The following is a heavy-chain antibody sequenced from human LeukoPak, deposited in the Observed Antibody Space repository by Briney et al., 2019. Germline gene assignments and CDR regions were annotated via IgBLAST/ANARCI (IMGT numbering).Heavy chain of an antibody. CDR2: IRYDGSNE. CDR1: GFTFNSYG. V-gene: IGHV3-30*02. CDR3: ARGVWWEEIDY. J-gene: IGHJ4*02. Sequence: PGGSLRLFCVASGFTFNSYGMHWVRQAPGKGLEWVASIRYDGSNEYYTDSVKGRFTISRDNSKDTLYLQMNSLRPDDTAVYYCARGVWWEEIDYWGQGTLVTVSS. D-gene: IGHD1-26*01.